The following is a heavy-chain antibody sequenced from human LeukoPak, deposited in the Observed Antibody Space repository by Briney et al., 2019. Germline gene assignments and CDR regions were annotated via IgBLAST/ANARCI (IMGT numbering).Heavy chain of an antibody. CDR3: ARDAYSYGQPSTYYYYMDV. CDR1: GGSISSSSYY. J-gene: IGHJ6*03. Sequence: PSETLSLTCTVSGGSISSSSYYWGWIRQPPGKGLEWIGSINYSGSTYYNPSLKSRVTISVDRSKNQFSLKLSSVTAADTAVYYCARDAYSYGQPSTYYYYMDVWGKGTTVTVSS. V-gene: IGHV4-39*07. CDR2: INYSGST. D-gene: IGHD5-18*01.